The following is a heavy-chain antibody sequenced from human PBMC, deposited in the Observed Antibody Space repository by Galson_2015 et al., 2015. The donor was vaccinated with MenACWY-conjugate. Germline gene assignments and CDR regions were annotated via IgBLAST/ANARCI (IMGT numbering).Heavy chain of an antibody. CDR2: INPSDGGT. J-gene: IGHJ4*02. Sequence: SVKVSCKASGYTFTTYYMHWVRQAPGQGLEWMGIINPSDGGTSYSQKFQGRLTITADKPTTTAYMELSSLRSEDTAVYYCAREGKSNDYGGNSADYWGQGTLVTVSS. V-gene: IGHV1-46*01. CDR3: AREGKSNDYGGNSADY. D-gene: IGHD4-23*01. CDR1: GYTFTTYY.